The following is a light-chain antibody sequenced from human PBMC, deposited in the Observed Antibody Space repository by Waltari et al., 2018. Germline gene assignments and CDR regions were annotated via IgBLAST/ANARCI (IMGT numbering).Light chain of an antibody. Sequence: IKFTQSPSSLSESVGDRVTITCRASQAISIYLAWYQQKPGKAPNLLIYAASTLQSLVPSRFIGSGSGTEFTLTISSLQPEDFATYYCQQLRSYPRITFGQGTRLDI. J-gene: IGKJ5*01. CDR2: AAS. CDR3: QQLRSYPRIT. CDR1: QAISIY. V-gene: IGKV1-9*01.